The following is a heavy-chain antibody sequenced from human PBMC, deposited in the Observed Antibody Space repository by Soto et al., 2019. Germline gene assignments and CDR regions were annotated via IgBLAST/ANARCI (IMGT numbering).Heavy chain of an antibody. Sequence: GGSLRLSCAASGFTFSSYSMNWVRQAPGKGLEWVSSISSSSSYIYYADSVKGRFTISRDNAKNSLYLQMNSLRAEDTAVYYCARGDSNWTTSWFDPWGQGTLVTVSS. V-gene: IGHV3-21*01. J-gene: IGHJ5*02. CDR1: GFTFSSYS. CDR2: ISSSSSYI. D-gene: IGHD1-1*01. CDR3: ARGDSNWTTSWFDP.